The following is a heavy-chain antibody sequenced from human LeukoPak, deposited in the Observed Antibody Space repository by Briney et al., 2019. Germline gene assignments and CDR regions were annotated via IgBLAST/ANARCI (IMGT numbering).Heavy chain of an antibody. V-gene: IGHV1-8*01. CDR2: MNPNSGNT. Sequence: ASVKVSCKASGYTFTSYDINWVRQATGQGLEWMGWMNPNSGNTGYAQKFRGRVTMTRNTSISTAYMELSSLRSEDTAVYYCARLGYYYGSGVIWGQGTLVTVSS. J-gene: IGHJ4*02. CDR1: GYTFTSYD. D-gene: IGHD3-10*01. CDR3: ARLGYYYGSGVI.